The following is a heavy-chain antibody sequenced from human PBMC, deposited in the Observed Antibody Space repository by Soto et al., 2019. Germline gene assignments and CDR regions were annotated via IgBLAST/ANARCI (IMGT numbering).Heavy chain of an antibody. Sequence: SETLSLTCTVSGGSISSSSYYWGWIRQPPGKGPEWIGYIYHSGSTYYNPSLESRVTISVDRSKNQFSLKLSSVTAADTAVYYCAAGGGLPRYYWGQGTLVAVSS. CDR3: AAGGGLPRYY. CDR2: IYHSGST. J-gene: IGHJ4*02. CDR1: GGSISSSSYY. V-gene: IGHV4-30-2*01. D-gene: IGHD5-12*01.